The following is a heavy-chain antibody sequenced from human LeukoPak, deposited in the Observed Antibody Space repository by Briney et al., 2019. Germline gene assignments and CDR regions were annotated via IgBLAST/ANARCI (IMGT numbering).Heavy chain of an antibody. CDR3: VRDNESAYKRGYGHFFYYMDK. Sequence: SETLSLTCTVSGGSLNNDYFTWIRQPAGKGLKWIGRIHFGGTTNYNPSFRRRLTLSINTYKQELFLRLSSVTAADTALYYCVRDNESAYKRGYGHFFYYMDKWGKGTTVIVSS. V-gene: IGHV4-4*07. D-gene: IGHD5-18*01. CDR1: GGSLNNDY. J-gene: IGHJ6*03. CDR2: IHFGGTT.